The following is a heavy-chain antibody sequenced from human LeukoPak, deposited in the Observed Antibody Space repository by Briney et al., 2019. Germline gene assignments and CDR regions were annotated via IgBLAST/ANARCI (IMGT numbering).Heavy chain of an antibody. V-gene: IGHV1-2*02. CDR1: GYTLTDHH. J-gene: IGHJ4*02. CDR3: ARDPVDGYSHYDF. Sequence: ASVKVSCKASGYTLTDHHLIWVRQAPGQGLEWMGWIRPNSGGIKYAQEFQGRVTMTRDTSISTAYMELTSLTSDDTAICYCARDPVDGYSHYDFWGQGTLVTISS. D-gene: IGHD5-24*01. CDR2: IRPNSGGI.